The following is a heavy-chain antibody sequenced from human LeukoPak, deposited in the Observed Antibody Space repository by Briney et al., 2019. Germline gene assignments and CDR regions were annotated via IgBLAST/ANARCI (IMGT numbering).Heavy chain of an antibody. V-gene: IGHV4-38-2*02. CDR2: INHSGST. CDR1: GYSISSGYY. J-gene: IGHJ4*02. D-gene: IGHD4-17*01. Sequence: SETLSLTCTVSGYSISSGYYWSWIRQPPGKGLEWIGEINHSGSTNYNPSLKSRVTISVDTSKNQFSLKLSSVTAADTAVYYCARHPTVTPRFDYWGQGTLVTVSS. CDR3: ARHPTVTPRFDY.